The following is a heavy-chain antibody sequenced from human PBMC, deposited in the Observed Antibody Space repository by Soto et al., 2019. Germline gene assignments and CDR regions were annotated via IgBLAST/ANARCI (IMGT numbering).Heavy chain of an antibody. CDR2: IVPKLRTP. D-gene: IGHD1-26*01. CDR3: ARGLGGSYFPFDY. Sequence: QVQLVQSGAEVKKPGSSVKVSCKASGGSFSDYAINWVRQAPGPGLEWMGGIVPKLRTPNYARKFQGSVKITADGSTSTVSMELTSLTSDDTAVYYCARGLGGSYFPFDYWGQGTLVTVSS. CDR1: GGSFSDYA. J-gene: IGHJ4*02. V-gene: IGHV1-69*11.